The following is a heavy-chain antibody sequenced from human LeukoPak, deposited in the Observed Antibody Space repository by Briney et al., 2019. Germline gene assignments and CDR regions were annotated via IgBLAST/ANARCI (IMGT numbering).Heavy chain of an antibody. Sequence: GASVKVSCKASGFTFTSSAMQWVRQARGQRLEWIGWIVVGSGNTNYAQKFQERVTITRDMSTSTAYMELSSLRSEDTAVYYCAQIGWNDVRVTSRGVDYWGQGTLVTVSS. J-gene: IGHJ4*02. CDR2: IVVGSGNT. CDR1: GFTFTSSA. CDR3: AQIGWNDVRVTSRGVDY. D-gene: IGHD1-1*01. V-gene: IGHV1-58*02.